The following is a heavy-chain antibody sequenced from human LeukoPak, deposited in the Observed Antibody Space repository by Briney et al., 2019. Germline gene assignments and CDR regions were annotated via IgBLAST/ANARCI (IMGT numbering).Heavy chain of an antibody. CDR2: INHSGST. CDR1: GGSFSGYY. J-gene: IGHJ4*02. V-gene: IGHV4-34*01. D-gene: IGHD5-24*01. CDR3: ASVRRDGYPFDY. Sequence: SETLSLTCAVYGGSFSGYYWSWIRQPPGKGLEWIGEINHSGSTNYNPSLKSRVTISVDTSKNQFSLKLSSVTAADTAVYYCASVRRDGYPFDYWGQGTLVTVSS.